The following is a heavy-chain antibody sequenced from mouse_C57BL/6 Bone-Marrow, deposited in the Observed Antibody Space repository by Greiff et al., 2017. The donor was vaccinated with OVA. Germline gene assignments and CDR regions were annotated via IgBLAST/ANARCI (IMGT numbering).Heavy chain of an antibody. Sequence: VQRVESGAELARPGASVKLSCKASGYTFTSYGISWVKQRTGQGLEWIGEIYPRSGNTYYNEKFKGKATLTADKSSSTAYMELRSLTSEDSAVYFCARGEGLLRYPFAYWGQGTLVTVSA. V-gene: IGHV1-81*01. CDR3: ARGEGLLRYPFAY. CDR1: GYTFTSYG. D-gene: IGHD1-1*01. J-gene: IGHJ3*01. CDR2: IYPRSGNT.